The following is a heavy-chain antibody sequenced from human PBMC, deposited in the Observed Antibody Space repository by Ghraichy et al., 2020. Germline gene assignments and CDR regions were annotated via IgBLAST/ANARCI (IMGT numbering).Heavy chain of an antibody. CDR1: GGSISSYY. J-gene: IGHJ5*02. Sequence: SETLSLTCTVSGGSISSYYWSWIRQPPGKGLEWIGYIYYSGSTNYNPSLKSRVTISVDTSKNQFSLKLSSVTAADTAVYYCARGGGSSGWSRFDPWGQGTLVTVSS. CDR3: ARGGGSSGWSRFDP. D-gene: IGHD6-19*01. CDR2: IYYSGST. V-gene: IGHV4-59*01.